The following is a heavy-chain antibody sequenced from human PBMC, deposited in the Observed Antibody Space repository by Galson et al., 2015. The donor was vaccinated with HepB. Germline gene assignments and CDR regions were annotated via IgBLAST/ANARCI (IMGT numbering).Heavy chain of an antibody. V-gene: IGHV1-46*01. J-gene: IGHJ4*02. Sequence: SVKVSCKASGYTFTSYYMHWVRQAPGQGLEWMGIINPSGGSTSYAQKFQGRVTMTRDTSTSTVYMELSSLRSEDTAVYYCARDRVRFLEWLPPPPPTSTSYWGQGTLVTVSS. CDR1: GYTFTSYY. D-gene: IGHD3-3*01. CDR2: INPSGGST. CDR3: ARDRVRFLEWLPPPPPTSTSY.